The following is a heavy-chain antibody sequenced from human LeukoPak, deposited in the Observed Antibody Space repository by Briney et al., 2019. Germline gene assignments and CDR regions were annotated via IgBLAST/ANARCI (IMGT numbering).Heavy chain of an antibody. CDR1: RGSISSGGHY. Sequence: SETLSLTCNVSRGSISSGGHYWSWIRQRPGKGLEWMGYTYFTGSTYYNPSLQSRLIISADTSMTQFSLRLRSVTAADTAVYYCARVSFTYGPLDSWGQGTLVTVSS. D-gene: IGHD4-17*01. J-gene: IGHJ4*02. V-gene: IGHV4-31*03. CDR2: TYFTGST. CDR3: ARVSFTYGPLDS.